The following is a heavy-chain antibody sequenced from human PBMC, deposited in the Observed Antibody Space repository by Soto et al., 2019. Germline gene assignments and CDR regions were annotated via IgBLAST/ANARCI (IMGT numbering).Heavy chain of an antibody. Sequence: PSETLSLTCTVSGGSISSGGYYWSWIRQHPGKGLEWIGYTYYSGSTYYNPSLKSRVTISVDTSKNQFSLKLSSVTAADTAVYYCARALSTGLHWDFDYWGLGTQVTVSS. CDR3: ARALSTGLHWDFDY. CDR2: TYYSGST. V-gene: IGHV4-31*03. D-gene: IGHD2-2*01. CDR1: GGSISSGGYY. J-gene: IGHJ4*02.